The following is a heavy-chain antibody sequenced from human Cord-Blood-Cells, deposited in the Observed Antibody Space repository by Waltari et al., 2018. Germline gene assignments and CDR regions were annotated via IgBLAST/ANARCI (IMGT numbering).Heavy chain of an antibody. CDR2: IYHSGST. CDR3: ARLGSSYYYYYGMDV. V-gene: IGHV4-38-2*02. D-gene: IGHD2-15*01. J-gene: IGHJ6*02. Sequence: QVQLQESGPGLVKPSETLSLTCTVSGYSISSGYYWGWILQPPGKGLEWIGSIYHSGSTYYNPSLKSRVTISVDTSKNQFSLKLSSVTAADTAVYYCARLGSSYYYYYGMDVWGQGTTVTVSS. CDR1: GYSISSGYY.